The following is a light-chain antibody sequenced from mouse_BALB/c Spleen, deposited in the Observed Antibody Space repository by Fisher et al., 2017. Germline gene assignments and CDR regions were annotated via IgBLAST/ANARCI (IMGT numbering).Light chain of an antibody. CDR1: SSVSSSY. J-gene: IGKJ4*01. CDR3: QQRSSYPPT. Sequence: DIVITQSPAIMSASPGEKVTMTCRASSSVSSSYLHWYQQKSGASPKLWIYSTSNLASGVPARFSGSGSGTSYSLTISSMEAEDAATYYCQQRSSYPPTFGSGTKLEIK. CDR2: STS. V-gene: IGKV4-57-1*01.